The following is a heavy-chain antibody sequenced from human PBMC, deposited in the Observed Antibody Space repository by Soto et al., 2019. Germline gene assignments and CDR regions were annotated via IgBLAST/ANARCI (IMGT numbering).Heavy chain of an antibody. D-gene: IGHD3-22*01. Sequence: SVKVSCKASGGTFSSYAISWVRQAPGQGLEWMGGIIPIFGTANYAQKFQGRVTITADESTSTAYMELSSLRSGDTAVYYCASHYYDSSGYYYSLDYWGQGTLVTVSS. J-gene: IGHJ4*02. V-gene: IGHV1-69*13. CDR3: ASHYYDSSGYYYSLDY. CDR2: IIPIFGTA. CDR1: GGTFSSYA.